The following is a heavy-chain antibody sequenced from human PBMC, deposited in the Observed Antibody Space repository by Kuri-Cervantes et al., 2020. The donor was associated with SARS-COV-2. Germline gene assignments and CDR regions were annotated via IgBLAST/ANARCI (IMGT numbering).Heavy chain of an antibody. Sequence: GSLRLSCAVYGGSFSGYYWSWIRQPPGKGLEWIGSIYYSGSTHYNPSPKSRVTISVDTSKNQFSLQLSSVTAADTAVYYCARANWRGITGTPTRYYYYYYGMYVWGQGTTVTVSS. CDR1: GGSFSGYY. V-gene: IGHV4-34*01. CDR2: IYYSGST. D-gene: IGHD1-7*01. CDR3: ARANWRGITGTPTRYYYYYYGMYV. J-gene: IGHJ6*02.